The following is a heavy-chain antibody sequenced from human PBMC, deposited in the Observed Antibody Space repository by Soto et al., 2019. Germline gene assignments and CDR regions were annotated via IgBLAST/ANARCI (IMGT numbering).Heavy chain of an antibody. D-gene: IGHD4-17*01. CDR3: ASYGDSIHLDAFDI. CDR1: GGSISSGGYY. CDR2: IYYSGST. Sequence: SETLSLTCTVSGGSISSGGYYWSWIRQHPGKGLEWIGYIYYSGSTYYNPSLKSRVTISVDTSKNQFSLKLSSVTAADTAVYYCASYGDSIHLDAFDIWGQGTMVTVSS. J-gene: IGHJ3*02. V-gene: IGHV4-31*03.